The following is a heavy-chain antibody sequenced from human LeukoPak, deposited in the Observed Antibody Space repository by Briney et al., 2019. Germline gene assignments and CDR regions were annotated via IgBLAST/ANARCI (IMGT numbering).Heavy chain of an antibody. D-gene: IGHD3-22*01. CDR3: ARSLEDSSGYNYYYYGMDV. CDR1: GGSTSSYY. Sequence: PSETLSLTCTVSGGSTSSYYWSWIRQPPGKGLEWIGYIYYSGSTNYNPSLKSRITISVDTSKNQFSLKLSSVTAADTAVYYCARSLEDSSGYNYYYYGMDVWGQGTTVTVSS. CDR2: IYYSGST. J-gene: IGHJ6*02. V-gene: IGHV4-59*01.